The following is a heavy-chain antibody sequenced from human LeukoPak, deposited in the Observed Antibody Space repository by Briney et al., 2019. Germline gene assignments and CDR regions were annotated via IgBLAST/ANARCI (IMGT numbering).Heavy chain of an antibody. CDR3: ARHAPRDYYDSSGPIDC. J-gene: IGHJ4*02. D-gene: IGHD3-22*01. CDR2: IYYSGST. V-gene: IGHV4-39*01. CDR1: GGSISSPSYY. Sequence: SETLSLTCSVSGGSISSPSYYWGWIRQPPGKGLEWIGTIYYSGSTYYNPPLKSRVTISVGTSKNQFSLKLSSVTAADTAVYYCARHAPRDYYDSSGPIDCWGQGTLVTVSS.